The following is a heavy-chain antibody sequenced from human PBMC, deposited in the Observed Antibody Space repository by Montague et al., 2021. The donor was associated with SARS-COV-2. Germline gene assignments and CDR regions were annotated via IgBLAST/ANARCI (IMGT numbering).Heavy chain of an antibody. V-gene: IGHV4-34*01. J-gene: IGHJ4*02. CDR2: INHSGST. CDR3: TRRLHGFNRHYFDY. D-gene: IGHD5-24*01. Sequence: SETLSLTCAVYGASFNGYYWTWIRQPPGKGLEWNGEINHSGSTSYNPSLRSRVTISVATSKNQFSLKLTSVTAADTAVYYCTRRLHGFNRHYFDYWGQGTLVAVSS. CDR1: GASFNGYY.